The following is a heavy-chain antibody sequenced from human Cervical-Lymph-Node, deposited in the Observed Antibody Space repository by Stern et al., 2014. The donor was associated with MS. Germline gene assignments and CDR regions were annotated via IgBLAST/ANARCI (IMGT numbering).Heavy chain of an antibody. CDR3: AHSLGAFGMDV. CDR2: LYWDDDK. Sequence: QITLKESGPTLVKPTQTLTLTCTFSGFSLSSVGVGVGWVGQPPGKALEWLGLLYWDDDKRYRPSLKNRLNITKDTSKNQVFLSITHLDPVDTGTYYCAHSLGAFGMDVWGQGTTVTVSS. CDR1: GFSLSSVGVG. V-gene: IGHV2-5*02. J-gene: IGHJ6*02.